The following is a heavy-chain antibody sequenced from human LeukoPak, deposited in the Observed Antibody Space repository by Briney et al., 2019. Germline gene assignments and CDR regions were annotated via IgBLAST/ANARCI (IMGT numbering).Heavy chain of an antibody. J-gene: IGHJ4*02. Sequence: PGGSLRPSCAASGFTVSSNYMSWVRQAPGKGLEWVSSISSSGTYIYYADSLKGRFTISRDNAKNSLHLQMNSLRAEDTAVYYCARGSGVQVWSSLDYWGQGTLVTVSS. V-gene: IGHV3-21*01. D-gene: IGHD5-18*01. CDR2: ISSSGTYI. CDR1: GFTVSSNY. CDR3: ARGSGVQVWSSLDY.